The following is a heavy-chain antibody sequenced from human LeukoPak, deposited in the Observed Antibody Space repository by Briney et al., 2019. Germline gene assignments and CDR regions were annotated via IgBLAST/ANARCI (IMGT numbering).Heavy chain of an antibody. V-gene: IGHV1-18*01. CDR3: ARGGPYDFWSGYTNFDY. CDR1: GYTFTSYG. CDR2: ISAYNGNT. Sequence: ASVKVSCKASGYTFTSYGISWVRQAPGQGLEWMGWISAYNGNTNYAQKLQGRVTMTTDKSTSTAYMELRSLRSDDTAVYYCARGGPYDFWSGYTNFDYWGQGTLVTVSS. D-gene: IGHD3-3*01. J-gene: IGHJ4*02.